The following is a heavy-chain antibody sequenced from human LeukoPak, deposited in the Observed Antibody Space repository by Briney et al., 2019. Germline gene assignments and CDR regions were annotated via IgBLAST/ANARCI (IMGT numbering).Heavy chain of an antibody. D-gene: IGHD6-13*01. CDR2: IYSDGNT. V-gene: IGHV3-53*01. Sequence: GGSLRLSCAVSGFTVSSIHMSWVRQAPGKGLEWVSSIYSDGNTYYADSVKGRFTISRDSSRNTLYLQMNSLRVEDSAVYYCAGDTHSSSWYDHWGQGTLVTVSS. J-gene: IGHJ5*02. CDR3: AGDTHSSSWYDH. CDR1: GFTVSSIH.